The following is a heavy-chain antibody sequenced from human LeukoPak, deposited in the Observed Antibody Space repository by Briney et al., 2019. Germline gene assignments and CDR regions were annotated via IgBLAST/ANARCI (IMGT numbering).Heavy chain of an antibody. Sequence: SGPTLVKPTQTLTLTCTFSGFSLSTSGVGVGWIRQPPGKALEWLALIYWNDDKRYSPSLKSRLTITKDTSKNQVVLTMTNMDPVDTATYYCAHAYFDGDYKGYDWFDPWGQGTLVTVSS. CDR2: IYWNDDK. CDR3: AHAYFDGDYKGYDWFDP. J-gene: IGHJ5*02. D-gene: IGHD4-17*01. V-gene: IGHV2-5*01. CDR1: GFSLSTSGVG.